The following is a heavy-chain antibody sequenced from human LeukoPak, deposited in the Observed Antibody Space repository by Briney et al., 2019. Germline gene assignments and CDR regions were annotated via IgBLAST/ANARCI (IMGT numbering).Heavy chain of an antibody. V-gene: IGHV4-34*01. J-gene: IGHJ6*04. CDR2: INHSGST. CDR3: ARGGYDILTGYYRYYYYGMDV. D-gene: IGHD3-9*01. CDR1: GGSFSGYY. Sequence: SETLSLTCAVYGGSFSGYYWSWFRQPPGKGLEWIGEINHSGSTNYNPSLKSRVTISVDTSKNQFSLKLSSVTAADTAVYYCARGGYDILTGYYRYYYYGMDVWGKGTTVTVSS.